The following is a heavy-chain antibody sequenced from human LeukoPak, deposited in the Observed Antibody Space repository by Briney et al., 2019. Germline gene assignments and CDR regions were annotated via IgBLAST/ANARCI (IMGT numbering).Heavy chain of an antibody. CDR2: IYKVGTT. D-gene: IGHD2-15*01. J-gene: IGHJ4*02. Sequence: PSETLSLTCTVFGDSVTGYFLNWVRQPPGKGLEWIGHIYKVGTTNYNPSLKSRLTISADTSKNQFSLQLRSVTAVDTAVYYCVIGVGWQRDYWGQGALVTVSS. CDR3: VIGVGWQRDY. CDR1: GDSVTGYF. V-gene: IGHV4-59*02.